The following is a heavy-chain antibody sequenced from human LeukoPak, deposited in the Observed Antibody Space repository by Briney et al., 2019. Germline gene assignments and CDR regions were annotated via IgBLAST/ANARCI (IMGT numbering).Heavy chain of an antibody. D-gene: IGHD3-10*01. J-gene: IGHJ4*01. V-gene: IGHV3-23*01. CDR3: ATYGSGSGTFFDS. CDR2: ISVSGGGT. CDR1: GFTFSSYA. Sequence: PGGSLRLSCAASGFTFSSYAMSWVRQAPGKGLEWVSGISVSGGGTYYADSVKGRFTISRDNSKNTLYLQMNSLRAEDTALYYCATYGSGSGTFFDSWGQGTLVTVSS.